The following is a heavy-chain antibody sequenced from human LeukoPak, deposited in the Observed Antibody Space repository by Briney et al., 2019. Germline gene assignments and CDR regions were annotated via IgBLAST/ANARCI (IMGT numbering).Heavy chain of an antibody. CDR3: ARDQAMVTESYFDY. CDR1: GYTFTGYY. CDR2: INPNSGGT. D-gene: IGHD5-18*01. V-gene: IGHV1-2*02. Sequence: ASLKLSCKASGYTFTGYYMHWGRHAPRQGLEWMGWINPNSGGTNYAQKFQGRVTMTRDTSSSTAYMELSRLGSDDPAVYYGARDQAMVTESYFDYWGQGTLVTVSS. J-gene: IGHJ4*02.